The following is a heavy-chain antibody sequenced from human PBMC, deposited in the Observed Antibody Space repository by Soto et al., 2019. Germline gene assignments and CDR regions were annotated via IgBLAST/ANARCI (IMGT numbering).Heavy chain of an antibody. D-gene: IGHD6-13*01. CDR2: IYPGDSDT. CDR1: GYSFTTYW. J-gene: IGHJ6*02. Sequence: GESLKISCKCSGYSFTTYWIGWVRQMPGKGLEWMGIIYPGDSDTRYSPSFQGQVTISADKSISTAYLQWSSLKASDTDMYYCARTAAAGKYYYGMDVWGQGTTVTVSS. CDR3: ARTAAAGKYYYGMDV. V-gene: IGHV5-51*01.